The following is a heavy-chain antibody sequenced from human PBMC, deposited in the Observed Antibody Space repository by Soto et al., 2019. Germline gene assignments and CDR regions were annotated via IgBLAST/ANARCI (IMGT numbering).Heavy chain of an antibody. D-gene: IGHD6-13*01. CDR3: ARITYSSSWYKIDP. V-gene: IGHV4-59*01. CDR1: GGSISSYY. CDR2: IYYSGST. Sequence: SETLSLTCTVSGGSISSYYWSWIRQPPGKGLEWIGYIYYSGSTNYNPSLRSRVTISVDTSKNQFSLKLSSVTAADTAVYYCARITYSSSWYKIDPWGQGTLVTVSS. J-gene: IGHJ5*02.